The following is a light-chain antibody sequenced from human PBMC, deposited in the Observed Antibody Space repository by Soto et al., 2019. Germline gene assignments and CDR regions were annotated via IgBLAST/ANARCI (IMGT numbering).Light chain of an antibody. CDR2: DAS. CDR3: QQRSNWPPLT. CDR1: QSVSSY. V-gene: IGKV3-11*01. Sequence: EIVLTQSPATLSLSPGERATLSCRASQSVSSYLAWYQQKPGQAPRLLIYDASNRATGIPARFSGSGPGTDFTLTISSLEPEDVAVYYCQQRSNWPPLTFGGGTKVEIK. J-gene: IGKJ4*01.